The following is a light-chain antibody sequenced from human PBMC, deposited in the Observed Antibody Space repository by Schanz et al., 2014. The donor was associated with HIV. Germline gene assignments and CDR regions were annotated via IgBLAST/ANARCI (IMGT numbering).Light chain of an antibody. V-gene: IGKV3-20*01. Sequence: EIVLTQSPGTLSLSPGERATLSCRASQSVSSNFLAWYQQKPGQAPRLVIFGTSNRATGIPDRFSGSDSGTDFTLTISRVEPEDYAVYYCQQYGSPPWTFGQGTRV. CDR2: GTS. J-gene: IGKJ1*01. CDR1: QSVSSNF. CDR3: QQYGSPPWT.